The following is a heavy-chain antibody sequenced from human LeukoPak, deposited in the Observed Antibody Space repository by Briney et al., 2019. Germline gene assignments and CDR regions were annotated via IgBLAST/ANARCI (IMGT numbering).Heavy chain of an antibody. J-gene: IGHJ4*02. Sequence: PGGSLRLCCAASGFSVSNSARTWGRQAPGKELEWVSTISGSDSSTYYADSVKGRFTISRDNSKNTLYLQMNSLRADDTAVYYCAKSGYNRFDYWGQGTLVTVSS. CDR1: GFSVSNSA. V-gene: IGHV3-23*01. CDR3: AKSGYNRFDY. CDR2: ISGSDSST. D-gene: IGHD5-24*01.